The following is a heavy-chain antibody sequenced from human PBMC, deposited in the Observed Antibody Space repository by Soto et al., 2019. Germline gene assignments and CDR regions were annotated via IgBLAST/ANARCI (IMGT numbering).Heavy chain of an antibody. V-gene: IGHV4-59*01. Sequence: SETLSLTCSVSGVSISSYYWSWIRQPPGKGLEWIGYISYSVTTSYNPSLKGRVTMSVDTSKNQFALELTSVTAADTAVYYCARHGGFDYGFDFWGQGAPVTVS. J-gene: IGHJ4*02. D-gene: IGHD5-12*01. CDR1: GVSISSYY. CDR3: ARHGGFDYGFDF. CDR2: ISYSVTT.